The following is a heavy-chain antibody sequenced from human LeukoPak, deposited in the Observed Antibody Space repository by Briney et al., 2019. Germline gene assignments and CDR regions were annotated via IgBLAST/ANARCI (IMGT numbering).Heavy chain of an antibody. V-gene: IGHV4-4*07. J-gene: IGHJ5*02. CDR2: IYSSGST. CDR3: ARDRYDSVYNWFDP. Sequence: SETLSLTCTVSGGSISNSYWSWIRQPAGKGLEWIGRIYSSGSTNYNPSLMSRVTMSVDTSKNQFSLKLTSVTAADSAVYYCARDRYDSVYNWFDPWGQGTLVTVSS. CDR1: GGSISNSY. D-gene: IGHD3-22*01.